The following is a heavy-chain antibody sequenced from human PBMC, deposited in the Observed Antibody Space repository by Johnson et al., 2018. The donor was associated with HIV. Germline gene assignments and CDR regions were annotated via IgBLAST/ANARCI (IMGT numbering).Heavy chain of an antibody. CDR1: GLTFSNYW. CDR3: ARDDAFDI. V-gene: IGHV3-7*01. CDR2: IKQDGSET. Sequence: MLLVESGGGLVQPGGSLILSCAASGLTFSNYWMSWVRQAPGKGLEWVANIKQDGSETYNVDSVKGRFTISRDNAKNSLYLQMNSLRAEDTAVYYCARDDAFDIWGQGTMVTVSS. J-gene: IGHJ3*02.